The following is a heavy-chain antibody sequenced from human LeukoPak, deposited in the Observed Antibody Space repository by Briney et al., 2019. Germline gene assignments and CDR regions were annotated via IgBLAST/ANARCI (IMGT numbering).Heavy chain of an antibody. CDR2: ISYDGSNK. CDR1: GFTFSSYA. CDR3: AKVVPTTVTTSSLDY. V-gene: IGHV3-30-3*01. Sequence: GGSLRLSCAASGFTFSSYAMHWVRQAPGKGLEWVAVISYDGSNKYYADSVKGRFTISRDNSKNTLYLQMNSLRAEDTAVYYCAKVVPTTVTTSSLDYWGQGTLVTVSS. J-gene: IGHJ4*02. D-gene: IGHD4-17*01.